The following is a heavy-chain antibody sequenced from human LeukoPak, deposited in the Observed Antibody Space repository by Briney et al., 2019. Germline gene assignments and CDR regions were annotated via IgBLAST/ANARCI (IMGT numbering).Heavy chain of an antibody. CDR1: GFTFSSYA. J-gene: IGHJ4*02. D-gene: IGHD1-1*01. Sequence: GGSLRLSCAASGFTFSSYAMSWVRQAPGKGLEWVSAISGSGGSTYYADSVKGRFTISRDNAKNPLYLQMNSLRAEDTAVYYCARDLDDSLDYWGQGTLVTVSS. CDR2: ISGSGGST. CDR3: ARDLDDSLDY. V-gene: IGHV3-23*01.